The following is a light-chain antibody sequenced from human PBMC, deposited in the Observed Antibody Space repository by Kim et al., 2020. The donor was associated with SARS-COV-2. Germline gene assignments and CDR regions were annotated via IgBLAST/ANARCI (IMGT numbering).Light chain of an antibody. CDR3: SALDSHLSAWV. Sequence: QAGLTQPPSVSKGLRQIATLSCTGNSNNVGDQGAVWLQHHPGHPPKLLSDRNNNRPSGISERFSASRSGNMASLTITGLQPEDEADYYCSALDSHLSAWVFGGGTQLTVL. V-gene: IGLV10-54*01. CDR2: RNN. J-gene: IGLJ3*02. CDR1: SNNVGDQG.